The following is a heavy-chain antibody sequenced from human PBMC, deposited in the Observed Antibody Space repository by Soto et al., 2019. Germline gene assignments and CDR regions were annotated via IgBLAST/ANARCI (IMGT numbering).Heavy chain of an antibody. CDR2: IYPGDSDT. Sequence: GGSLRLSCKGSGSSFTSYWIGWVRQMPGKGLEWMGIIYPGDSDTRYSPSFQGQVTISADKSISTAYLQWSSLKASDTAMYYCARLPSGIITMTWSPYYFDYWGQGTLVTVSS. V-gene: IGHV5-51*01. D-gene: IGHD3-22*01. CDR3: ARLPSGIITMTWSPYYFDY. CDR1: GSSFTSYW. J-gene: IGHJ4*02.